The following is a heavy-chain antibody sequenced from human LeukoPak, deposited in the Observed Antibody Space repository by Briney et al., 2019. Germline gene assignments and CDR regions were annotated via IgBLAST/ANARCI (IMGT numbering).Heavy chain of an antibody. V-gene: IGHV4-59*08. CDR2: IYYSGST. D-gene: IGHD6-6*01. J-gene: IGHJ4*02. CDR1: GGSISSYY. Sequence: SETLSLTCTVSGGSISSYYGSWIRQPPGKGLEWIGYIYYSGSTNYNPSLKSRVTISVDTSKNQFSLKLSSVTAADTAVYYCARRVGSSSGGDGRIDYWGQGTLVTVSS. CDR3: ARRVGSSSGGDGRIDY.